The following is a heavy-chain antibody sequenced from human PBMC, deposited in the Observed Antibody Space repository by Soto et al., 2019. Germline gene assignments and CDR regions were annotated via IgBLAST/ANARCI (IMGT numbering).Heavy chain of an antibody. V-gene: IGHV4-39*02. CDR2: IHSSGST. D-gene: IGHD2-15*01. J-gene: IGHJ4*02. CDR1: CVSIGGTSYY. Sequence: SETLSLTCAVSCVSIGGTSYYWGWIRQPPGQGLEWIGTIHSSGSTYYNPSLRRRVTISVDTSKNHFSLRLTSVSAADTAIYFCARKPASAIFDYWGQGSLVTVS. CDR3: ARKPASAIFDY.